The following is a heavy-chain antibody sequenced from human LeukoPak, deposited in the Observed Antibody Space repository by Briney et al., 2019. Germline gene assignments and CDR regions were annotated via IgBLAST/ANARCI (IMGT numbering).Heavy chain of an antibody. CDR1: GFTFSSYA. D-gene: IGHD5-18*01. Sequence: RPGGSLRLSSAASGFTFSSYAMGWVRQAPGKGLEWVSAITASGGNTYYADSVTGRFTISRDNSKNTLYLQVNSLRAEDTAVYYCAKGNGYSYGRYYFDYWGQGTLVTVSS. J-gene: IGHJ4*02. CDR3: AKGNGYSYGRYYFDY. V-gene: IGHV3-23*01. CDR2: ITASGGNT.